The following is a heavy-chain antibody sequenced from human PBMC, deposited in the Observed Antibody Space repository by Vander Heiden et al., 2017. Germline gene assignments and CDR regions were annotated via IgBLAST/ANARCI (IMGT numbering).Heavy chain of an antibody. CDR2: ISGSGRST. CDR3: AKESNGYYIFDH. V-gene: IGHV3-23*01. Sequence: EVQLLESGGALVQPGGSLRLSWAARRFPCSTYDMSWVRQAPGKGLEWVSGISGSGRSTYYADSVKSRFTISRDNSKNTLYLQMTSLRAEETAVYYCAKESNGYYIFDHWGQGTLVTVSS. J-gene: IGHJ4*02. CDR1: RFPCSTYD. D-gene: IGHD3-22*01.